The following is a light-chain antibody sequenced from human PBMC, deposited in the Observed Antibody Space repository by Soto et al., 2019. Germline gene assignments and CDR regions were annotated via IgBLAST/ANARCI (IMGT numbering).Light chain of an antibody. CDR3: QQHTISMYT. CDR1: QSVARD. J-gene: IGKJ2*01. CDR2: RAS. V-gene: IGKV3-20*01. Sequence: EIVLTQSPGTLSLSPGETATLSCRASQSVARDLSWYQQKPGQAPRLLIFRASTGATGIPDRFSGSGSGTAFTLTINSLEPEDYAVYYCQQHTISMYTFGQGTKLEIK.